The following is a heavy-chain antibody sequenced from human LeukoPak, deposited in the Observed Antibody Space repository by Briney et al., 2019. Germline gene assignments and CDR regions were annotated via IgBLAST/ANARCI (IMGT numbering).Heavy chain of an antibody. CDR3: AKDGPHYDSSGYYPAFDY. CDR2: IRLDGSNK. V-gene: IGHV3-30*02. Sequence: PRGSLRLSCAASGFTFSSYGMHWVRQAPGKGLEWVAFIRLDGSNKYYADSVKGRFTISRDNSKNTLYLQMNSLRAEDTAVYYCAKDGPHYDSSGYYPAFDYWGQGTLVTVSS. CDR1: GFTFSSYG. J-gene: IGHJ4*02. D-gene: IGHD3-22*01.